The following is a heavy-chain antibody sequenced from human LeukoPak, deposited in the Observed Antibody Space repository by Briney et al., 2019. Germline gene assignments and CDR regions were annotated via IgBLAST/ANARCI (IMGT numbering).Heavy chain of an antibody. CDR1: GFTFSSYE. CDR2: ISSSGTTI. CDR3: AIGLFEEQQPY. V-gene: IGHV3-48*03. J-gene: IGHJ4*02. D-gene: IGHD6-13*01. Sequence: RGSLRLSCAASGFTFSSYEMNWVRQAPGKGLEWVSCISSSGTTIYYADSVKGRFTISRDNAKNSLYLQMNSLRAEDTAVYYCAIGLFEEQQPYWGQGTLVTVSS.